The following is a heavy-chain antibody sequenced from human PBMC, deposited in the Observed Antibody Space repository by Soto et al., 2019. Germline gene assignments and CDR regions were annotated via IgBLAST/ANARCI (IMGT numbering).Heavy chain of an antibody. CDR2: LSDNGDTT. J-gene: IGHJ4*01. V-gene: IGHV3-23*01. D-gene: IGHD1-26*01. CDR1: GFTFSSYP. CDR3: AKDYKRRLVGANQYNFHN. Sequence: WVSLRLSGAASGFTFSSYPITWVRQAPGKGLEWVSALSDNGDTTYYVDSVRGRFTISRDNSKNTLFLQMNSLRADDTALYYCAKDYKRRLVGANQYNFHNWGHVPLVTVSS.